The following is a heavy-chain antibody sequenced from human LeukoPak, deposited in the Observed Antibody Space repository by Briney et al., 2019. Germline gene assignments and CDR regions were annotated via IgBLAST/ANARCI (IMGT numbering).Heavy chain of an antibody. CDR1: RYTFAGYS. CDR2: INPSGGST. D-gene: IGHD3-22*01. V-gene: IGHV1-46*01. J-gene: IGHJ5*02. CDR3: ARGYYYDSSGPDVFDP. Sequence: GASVKVSCKASRYTFAGYSLHWVRQAPGQGLEWMGIINPSGGSTSYAQKFQGRVTMTRDMSTSTVYMELSSLRSEDTAVYYCARGYYYDSSGPDVFDPWGQGTLVTVSS.